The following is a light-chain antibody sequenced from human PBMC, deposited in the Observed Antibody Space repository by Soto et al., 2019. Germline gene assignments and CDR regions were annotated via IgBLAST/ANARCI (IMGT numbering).Light chain of an antibody. V-gene: IGLV4-60*03. CDR1: SGHSSYI. J-gene: IGLJ3*02. CDR2: LEGSGSY. CDR3: ETWDSNTHV. Sequence: QSVLTQSSSASASLGSSVKLTCTLSSGHSSYIIAWYQQQPGKAPRYLMKLEGSGSYNKGSGVPDRFSGSSSGADRYLTISNLQSEDEADYYCETWDSNTHVFGGGTKVTVL.